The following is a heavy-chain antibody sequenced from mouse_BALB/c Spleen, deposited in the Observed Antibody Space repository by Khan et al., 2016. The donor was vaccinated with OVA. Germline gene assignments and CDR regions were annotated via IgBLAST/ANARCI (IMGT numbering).Heavy chain of an antibody. J-gene: IGHJ3*01. CDR3: VRGRAY. D-gene: IGHD3-3*01. V-gene: IGHV3-2*02. CDR2: ITYSGRT. CDR1: GYSITSDYA. Sequence: EVQLQESGPGLVKPSQSLSLTCTVTGYSITSDYAWNWIRQFPGNKLEWMGYITYSGRTSYTPSLKSRLSISRDTSQNQFFLQLNSVTTEDTATYYCVRGRAYWGQGTLVTVSA.